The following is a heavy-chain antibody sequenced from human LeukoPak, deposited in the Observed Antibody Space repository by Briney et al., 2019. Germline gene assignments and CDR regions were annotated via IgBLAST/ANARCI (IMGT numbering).Heavy chain of an antibody. CDR1: GFTFSSYW. CDR3: ARGYYDSSRYIDY. Sequence: PGGSLRLSCAASGFTFSSYWMHWVRQAPGKGLVWVSRINTDGSSTSYADSVKGRFTISRDNAKNTLYLQMNSLRAEDTAVYYCARGYYDSSRYIDYWGQGTLVTVSS. V-gene: IGHV3-74*01. J-gene: IGHJ4*02. CDR2: INTDGSST. D-gene: IGHD3-22*01.